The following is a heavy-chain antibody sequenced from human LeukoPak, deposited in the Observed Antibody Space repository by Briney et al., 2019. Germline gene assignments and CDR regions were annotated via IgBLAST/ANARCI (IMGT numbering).Heavy chain of an antibody. CDR1: GFIFSSYS. D-gene: IGHD5-18*01. CDR2: IASSSGTI. J-gene: IGHJ3*02. CDR3: ARNYGYAFDI. V-gene: IGHV3-48*01. Sequence: PGRSLRLSCAASGFIFSSYSTNWVRQAPGKGLEWVSYIASSSGTISYADSVKGRFTISRDNVQNSLYLQMNSLRAEDTAVYYCARNYGYAFDIWGQGTMVTVSS.